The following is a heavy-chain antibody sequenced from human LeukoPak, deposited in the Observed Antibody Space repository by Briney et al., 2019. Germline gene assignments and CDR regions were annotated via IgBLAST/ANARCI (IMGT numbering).Heavy chain of an antibody. CDR2: IYPGDSDT. CDR1: GYSFTNYW. CDR3: AGLAVAGTIPDY. Sequence: GESLKISCKGSGYSFTNYWIGWVRQMPGRGLEWMGIIYPGDSDTRYSPSFRGQVTISADNSISTAYLQWSSLKASDTAMYYCAGLAVAGTIPDYWGQGTLVTVSS. J-gene: IGHJ4*02. D-gene: IGHD6-19*01. V-gene: IGHV5-51*01.